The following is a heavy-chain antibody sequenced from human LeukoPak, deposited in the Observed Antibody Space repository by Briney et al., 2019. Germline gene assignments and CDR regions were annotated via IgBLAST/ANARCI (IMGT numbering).Heavy chain of an antibody. D-gene: IGHD3-3*01. J-gene: IGHJ5*02. CDR1: GGSISSGSYY. Sequence: PSETLSLTCTVSGGSISSGSYYWSWIRQPAGKGLEWIGRIYTSGSTNYNPSPKSRVTIPVDTSKNQFSLKLSSVTAADTAVYYCARGQVASVTIFGVVTYWFDPWGQGTLVTVSS. CDR3: ARGQVASVTIFGVVTYWFDP. CDR2: IYTSGST. V-gene: IGHV4-61*02.